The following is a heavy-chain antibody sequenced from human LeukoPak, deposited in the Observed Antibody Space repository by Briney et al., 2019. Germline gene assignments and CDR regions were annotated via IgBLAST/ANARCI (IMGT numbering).Heavy chain of an antibody. D-gene: IGHD4-17*01. CDR3: ATQHYDSGTFGKAGRSYYFDY. CDR1: GFPFNAYA. V-gene: IGHV3-23*01. CDR2: ISVSGGGK. Sequence: GGSLRLSCVASGFPFNAYAMNWVCQAPGRGLEWVTGISVSGGGKDYADSVKGRFTIYRDNSKNTLYLQMNTLRTEDTAESYCATQHYDSGTFGKAGRSYYFDYWGLGTQVTVSS. J-gene: IGHJ4*02.